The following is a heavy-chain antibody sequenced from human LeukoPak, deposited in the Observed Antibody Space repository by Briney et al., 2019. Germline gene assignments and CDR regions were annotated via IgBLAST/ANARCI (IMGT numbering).Heavy chain of an antibody. J-gene: IGHJ3*02. D-gene: IGHD1-26*01. CDR2: IYSGGST. Sequence: GGSLRLSCAASEFSVGSNYMTWVRQAPGKGLEWVSLIYSGGSTYHADSVKGRFTISRDNSKNTLYLQTNSLRAEDTAVYYCARAGGTYYGIAFDIWGQGTMVTVSS. V-gene: IGHV3-66*01. CDR3: ARAGGTYYGIAFDI. CDR1: EFSVGSNY.